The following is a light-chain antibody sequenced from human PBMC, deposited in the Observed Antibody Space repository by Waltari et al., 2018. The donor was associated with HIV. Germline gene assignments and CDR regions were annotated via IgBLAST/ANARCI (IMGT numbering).Light chain of an antibody. CDR1: QSVSSRH. CDR3: QQYGTSPPYT. V-gene: IGKV3-20*01. J-gene: IGKJ2*01. CDR2: GTS. Sequence: EVVLTQSPGTLSLSPGERATLPCRASQSVSSRHLAWYQQKPGQAPRLLIYGTSNRATGIPDRFSGSGSGTDFTLTISRLEPGDFAVYFCQQYGTSPPYTFGQGTKLEIK.